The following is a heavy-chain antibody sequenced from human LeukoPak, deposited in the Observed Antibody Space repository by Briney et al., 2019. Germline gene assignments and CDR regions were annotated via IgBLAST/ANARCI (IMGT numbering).Heavy chain of an antibody. CDR1: GGSMGNGGDY. D-gene: IGHD1-1*01. Sequence: KTAPTLVIPCNLNGGSMGNGGDYWGWLSQNPGKGLEWIGYIYYSGSTYYNPSLKSRVTISVDTSKNQFSLKLSSVTAADTAVDYCARANGAFDIWGQGTMVTVSS. CDR3: ARANGAFDI. CDR2: IYYSGST. J-gene: IGHJ3*02. V-gene: IGHV4-31*02.